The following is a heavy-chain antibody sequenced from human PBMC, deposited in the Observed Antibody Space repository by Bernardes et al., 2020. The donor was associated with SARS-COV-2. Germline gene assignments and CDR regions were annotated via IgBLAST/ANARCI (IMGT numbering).Heavy chain of an antibody. CDR3: AREASPTSPKVFPLSLCSTQPDGNVVVFD. Sequence: GGSLRLSCAASGFTFSNFAMHWVRQAPGKGLEWVAIISYEERTEYNAQSVKGRFTISRDNSKNTVFLQMTSLRPEDTAVYYCAREASPTSPKVFPLSLCSTQPDGNVVVFD. V-gene: IGHV3-30*03. J-gene: IGHJ2*01. CDR1: GFTFSNFA. D-gene: IGHD1-1*01. CDR2: ISYEERTE.